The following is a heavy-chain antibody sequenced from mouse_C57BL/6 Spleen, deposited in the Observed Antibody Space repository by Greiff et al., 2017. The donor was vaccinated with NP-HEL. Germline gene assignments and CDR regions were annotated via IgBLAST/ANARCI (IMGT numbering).Heavy chain of an antibody. Sequence: EVQLQQSGPELVKPGASVKISCKASGYTFTDYYMNWVKQSHGKSLEWIGDINPNNGGTSYNQKFKGKATLTVDKSSSTAYMELRSLTSEDSAVYYCARKNYGNYRDFDYWGQGTTLTVSS. J-gene: IGHJ2*01. CDR3: ARKNYGNYRDFDY. D-gene: IGHD2-1*01. CDR2: INPNNGGT. CDR1: GYTFTDYY. V-gene: IGHV1-26*01.